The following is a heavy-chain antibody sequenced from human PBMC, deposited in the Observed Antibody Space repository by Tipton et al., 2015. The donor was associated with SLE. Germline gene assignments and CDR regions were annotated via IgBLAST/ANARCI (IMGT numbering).Heavy chain of an antibody. CDR3: ARSLRFLEWLRFDP. CDR1: GFTFSSYA. CDR2: ISSSGSTI. D-gene: IGHD3-3*01. Sequence: SLRLSCAASGFTFSSYAMHWVRQAPGKGLEWVSYISSSGSTIYYADSVKGRFTISRDNAKNSLYLQMNSLRAEDTAVYYCARSLRFLEWLRFDPWGQGTLVTVSS. V-gene: IGHV3-48*03. J-gene: IGHJ5*02.